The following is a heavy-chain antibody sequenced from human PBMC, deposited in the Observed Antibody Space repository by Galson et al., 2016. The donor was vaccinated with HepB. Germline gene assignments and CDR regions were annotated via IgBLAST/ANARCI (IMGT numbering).Heavy chain of an antibody. CDR1: GFTFSGHA. D-gene: IGHD2/OR15-2a*01. Sequence: SLRLSCAASGFTFSGHAMTWVRQAPGKGLEWVSGISGSGGITYYADSLKSRFTISRDNSKNTLYLQMNSLRDEDTAVYYCAKDEIGDFPDYFDYWRQGTLVTVSS. J-gene: IGHJ4*02. CDR2: ISGSGGIT. V-gene: IGHV3-23*01. CDR3: AKDEIGDFPDYFDY.